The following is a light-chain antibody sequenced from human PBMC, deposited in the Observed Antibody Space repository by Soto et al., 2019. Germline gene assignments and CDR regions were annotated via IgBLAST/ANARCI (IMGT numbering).Light chain of an antibody. CDR3: LQHNSYPIP. CDR2: VAS. CDR1: QSISSW. V-gene: IGKV1-5*01. Sequence: IQMTQCPSTLSASVGDRVTITCRAIQSISSWLAWYQQKPGKAPKLLIYVASTLQSGVPSRFSGSGSGTEFTLTISSLQPEDFATYYCLQHNSYPIPFGQGTRLEIK. J-gene: IGKJ5*01.